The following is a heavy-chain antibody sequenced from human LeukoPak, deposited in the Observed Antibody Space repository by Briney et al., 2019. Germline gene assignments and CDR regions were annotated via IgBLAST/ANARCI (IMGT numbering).Heavy chain of an antibody. CDR1: GFTFSSYW. V-gene: IGHV3-74*01. CDR3: AREGRRWLQLQI. CDR2: INTDGSST. Sequence: GGSLRLSCAASGFTFSSYWMHWVRQAPGKGLVWVSRINTDGSSTSYADSVKGRFTISRDNAKNTLYLQMDSLRAEDTAVYYCAREGRRWLQLQIWGHGTMGTVSS. D-gene: IGHD5-24*01. J-gene: IGHJ3*02.